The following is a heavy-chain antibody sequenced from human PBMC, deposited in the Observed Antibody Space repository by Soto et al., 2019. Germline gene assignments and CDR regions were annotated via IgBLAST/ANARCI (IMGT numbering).Heavy chain of an antibody. Sequence: EVQLVESGGGLVKPGGSLRLSCAASGFTFSTYSMNWVRQAPGKGLEWVSSISSSSSYIYYADSVKGRFTISRDDAKNSLYLQMNSLRDEDTAVYYCARDLWRTYSIGPYNDYWGQGTLVTVSS. J-gene: IGHJ4*02. CDR2: ISSSSSYI. CDR3: ARDLWRTYSIGPYNDY. D-gene: IGHD6-19*01. CDR1: GFTFSTYS. V-gene: IGHV3-21*01.